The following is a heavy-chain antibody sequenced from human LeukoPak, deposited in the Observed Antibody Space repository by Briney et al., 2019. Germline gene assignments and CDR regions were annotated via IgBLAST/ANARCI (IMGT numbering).Heavy chain of an antibody. D-gene: IGHD6-6*01. CDR2: IYYSGST. CDR1: GGSISSSSYY. V-gene: IGHV4-39*01. CDR3: ARYSSSSGWFDP. J-gene: IGHJ5*02. Sequence: SETLSLTCTVSGGSISSSSYYWGWIRQPPGKGLEWIGSIYYSGSTYYNPSLKSRVTIFVDTSKNQFSLKLSSVTAADTAVYYCARYSSSSGWFDPWGQGTLVTVSS.